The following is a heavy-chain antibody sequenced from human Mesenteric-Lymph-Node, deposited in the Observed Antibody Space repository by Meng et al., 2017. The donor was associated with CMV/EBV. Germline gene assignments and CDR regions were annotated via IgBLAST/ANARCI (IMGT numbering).Heavy chain of an antibody. Sequence: SCTVSGGSIRSYYWSWIRQPPWKGLEWIGHIYYTGSTDYNPSLKSRVTVSVDTSKNQSSLTLTSVTAADTAVYYCARGADYFDYWGQGTLVTVSS. V-gene: IGHV4-59*01. CDR2: IYYTGST. CDR3: ARGADYFDY. CDR1: GGSIRSYY. J-gene: IGHJ4*02.